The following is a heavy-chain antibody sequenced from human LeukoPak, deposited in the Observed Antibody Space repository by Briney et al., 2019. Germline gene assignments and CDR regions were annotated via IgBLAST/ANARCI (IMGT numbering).Heavy chain of an antibody. CDR3: ARGPNSSSWFDAFDI. CDR1: GGSISSGGYS. Sequence: SETLSLTCAVSGGSISSGGYSWSWIRQPPGKGLEWIGYIYHSGSTYYNPSLKSRVTISVDRSKNKFSLKLSSVTAADTAVYYCARGPNSSSWFDAFDIWGQGTMVTVSS. J-gene: IGHJ3*02. D-gene: IGHD6-13*01. V-gene: IGHV4-30-2*01. CDR2: IYHSGST.